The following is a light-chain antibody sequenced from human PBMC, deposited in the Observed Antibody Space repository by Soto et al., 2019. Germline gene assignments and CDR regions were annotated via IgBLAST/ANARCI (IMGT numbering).Light chain of an antibody. CDR2: LGS. Sequence: DIVMTQSPLSLPVTPGDPASISCRSSQSLLHSNGYNYLDWYLQKPGQSPQLLIYLGSNRASGVPDRFSGSGLGTDFTLKISRVEAEDVGVYYCMQALQTPLTFGGGTKVEIK. V-gene: IGKV2-28*01. J-gene: IGKJ4*01. CDR1: QSLLHSNGYNY. CDR3: MQALQTPLT.